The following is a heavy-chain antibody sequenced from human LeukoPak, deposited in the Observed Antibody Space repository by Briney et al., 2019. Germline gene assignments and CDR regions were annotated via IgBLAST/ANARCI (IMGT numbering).Heavy chain of an antibody. CDR3: SRAPTIVGYTSREFGHWYFDV. CDR1: AFTFSRYS. V-gene: IGHV3-21*01. J-gene: IGHJ2*01. D-gene: IGHD6-13*01. CDR2: ISGSSSYI. Sequence: GGSLRLSCAASAFTFSRYSMCCVRQAPAGRVQWVSSISGSSSYINYADSLKGRFTISRDNAKNSLYLQMNSLRAEDTAVFYWSRAPTIVGYTSREFGHWYFDVWGRGTLVTVSS.